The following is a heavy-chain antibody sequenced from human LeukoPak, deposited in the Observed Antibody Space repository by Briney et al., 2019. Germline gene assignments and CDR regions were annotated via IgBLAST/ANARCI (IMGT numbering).Heavy chain of an antibody. CDR3: ARINTVFGVAAKYNWFDP. V-gene: IGHV4-39*01. Sequence: PSETLSLTCSVSGGSITNKNYYWGWIRQPPGKGLEWIGNIYYDGRTYYNPSLKSRVTISVDTSKNQFSLKVTSVTAADTAVYYCARINTVFGVAAKYNWFDPWGQGTLVTVSS. CDR2: IYYDGRT. D-gene: IGHD3-3*01. CDR1: GGSITNKNYY. J-gene: IGHJ5*02.